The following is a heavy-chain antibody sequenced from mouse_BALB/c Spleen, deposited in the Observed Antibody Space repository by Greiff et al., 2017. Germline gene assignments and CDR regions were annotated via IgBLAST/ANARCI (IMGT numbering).Heavy chain of an antibody. CDR2: ISNLAYSI. V-gene: IGHV5-15*02. D-gene: IGHD2-1*01. J-gene: IGHJ4*01. Sequence: EVKLMESGGGLVQPGGSRKLSCAASGFTFSDYGMAWVRQAPGKGPEWVAFISNLAYSIYYADTVTGRFTISRENAKNTLYLEMSSLRSEDTAMYYCARDRGKRAMDYWGQGTSVTVSS. CDR3: ARDRGKRAMDY. CDR1: GFTFSDYG.